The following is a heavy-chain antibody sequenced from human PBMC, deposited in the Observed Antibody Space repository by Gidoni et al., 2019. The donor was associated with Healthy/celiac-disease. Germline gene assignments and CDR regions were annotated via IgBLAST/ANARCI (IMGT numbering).Heavy chain of an antibody. D-gene: IGHD3-3*01. CDR3: TRVSLLEDIFDY. J-gene: IGHJ4*02. Sequence: EVQLVESGGGLVQPGRSLSLSCTSSGFPFGDYAMSWVRQAPGKGLEWVGFIRSKAYGGTTEYAASVKGRFTISRDDSKSIAYLQMNSLKTEDTAVYYCTRVSLLEDIFDYWGQGTLVTVSS. CDR2: IRSKAYGGTT. CDR1: GFPFGDYA. V-gene: IGHV3-49*04.